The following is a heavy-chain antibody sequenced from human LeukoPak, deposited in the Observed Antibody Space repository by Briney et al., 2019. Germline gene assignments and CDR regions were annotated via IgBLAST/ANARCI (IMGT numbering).Heavy chain of an antibody. CDR2: IYTSGST. CDR3: ASSGLMRESFDY. Sequence: SETLSLTCTVSGGSISGYYWSWIRQPAGKGLEWIGRIYTSGSTNYNPFLESRVTISVDKSKNQFSLKLSSVTAADTAVYYCASSGLMRESFDYWGQGTLVTVSS. J-gene: IGHJ4*02. V-gene: IGHV4-4*07. D-gene: IGHD3-10*01. CDR1: GGSISGYY.